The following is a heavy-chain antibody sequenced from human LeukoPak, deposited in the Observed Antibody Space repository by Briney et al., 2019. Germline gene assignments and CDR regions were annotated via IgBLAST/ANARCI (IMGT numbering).Heavy chain of an antibody. V-gene: IGHV1-69*13. D-gene: IGHD5-18*01. CDR3: ATSRIQLWSFDY. CDR2: IIPIFGTA. J-gene: IGHJ4*02. CDR1: GGTFSSYA. Sequence: GASVKVSCKASGGTFSSYAISWVRQAPGQGLEWMGGIIPIFGTANYAQKFQGRVTITADESTSTAYMELSSLRSEDTAVYYCATSRIQLWSFDYWGQGTLVTVSS.